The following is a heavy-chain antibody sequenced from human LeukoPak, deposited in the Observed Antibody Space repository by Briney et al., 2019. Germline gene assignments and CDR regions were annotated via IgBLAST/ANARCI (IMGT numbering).Heavy chain of an antibody. CDR2: ISGSGGST. D-gene: IGHD1-26*01. CDR1: GFTFSSYG. J-gene: IGHJ4*02. V-gene: IGHV3-23*01. Sequence: PGGSLRLSCAASGFTFSSYGMTWVRQAPGKGLEWVSAISGSGGSTYYADSVEGRSTISRDNSKNTLYLQMNSLRAEDTAVYYCAKDRPPGGSPLLDYWGQGTLVTVSS. CDR3: AKDRPPGGSPLLDY.